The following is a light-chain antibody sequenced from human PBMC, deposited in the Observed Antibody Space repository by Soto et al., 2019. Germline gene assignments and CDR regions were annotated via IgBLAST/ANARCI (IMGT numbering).Light chain of an antibody. Sequence: DIQLTQSPSTLSASLGDRVTITCRACETVSRWLAWYQQKPGKAPKLLIFDASTLESGVPSRFSGSGSGTEFTLTISSLQSDDFATYYCQQYTTYWTFGQGTKVEIK. CDR1: ETVSRW. J-gene: IGKJ1*01. CDR2: DAS. CDR3: QQYTTYWT. V-gene: IGKV1-5*01.